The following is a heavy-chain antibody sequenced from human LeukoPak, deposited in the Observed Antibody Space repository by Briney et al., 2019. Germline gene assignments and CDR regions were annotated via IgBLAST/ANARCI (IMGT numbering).Heavy chain of an antibody. J-gene: IGHJ3*02. Sequence: SETLSLTCTVSGGSISSYYWSWIRQPPGRGLEWIGYIYYSGSTNYNPSLKSRVTISVDTSKNQFSLKLSSVTAADTAVYYCARTYGPDDAFDIWGQGTMVTVSS. D-gene: IGHD3-10*01. CDR2: IYYSGST. V-gene: IGHV4-59*01. CDR3: ARTYGPDDAFDI. CDR1: GGSISSYY.